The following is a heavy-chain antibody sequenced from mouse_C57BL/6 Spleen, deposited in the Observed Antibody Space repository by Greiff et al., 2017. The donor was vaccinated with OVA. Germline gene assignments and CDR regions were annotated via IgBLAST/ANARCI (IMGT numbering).Heavy chain of an antibody. CDR3: ARDRHDYGFAY. CDR1: GFTFSSYA. J-gene: IGHJ3*01. D-gene: IGHD2-4*01. Sequence: EVQLQQSGGGLVKPGGSLKLSCAASGFTFSSYAMSWVRQTPEKRLEWVATISDGGSYTYYPDNVKGRFTISRDNAKNNLYLQMSHLKSEDTAMYYCARDRHDYGFAYWGQGTLVTVSA. CDR2: ISDGGSYT. V-gene: IGHV5-4*01.